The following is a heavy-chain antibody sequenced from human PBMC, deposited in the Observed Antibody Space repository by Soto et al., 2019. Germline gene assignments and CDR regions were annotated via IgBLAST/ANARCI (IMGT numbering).Heavy chain of an antibody. CDR1: GFTFSSYY. CDR2: ISESGGNI. D-gene: IGHD3-10*01. V-gene: IGHV3-23*01. CDR3: TKDLHWFAMDG. J-gene: IGHJ6*02. Sequence: EVPLLESGGGLAQPGGSLRLSCAASGFTFSSYYMDWVRQAPGKGLEWVAVISESGGNIHYADSVKGLFTISRDNSMNTLYLQMNSLRADDTAVYYCTKDLHWFAMDGWCQGTTVTVSS.